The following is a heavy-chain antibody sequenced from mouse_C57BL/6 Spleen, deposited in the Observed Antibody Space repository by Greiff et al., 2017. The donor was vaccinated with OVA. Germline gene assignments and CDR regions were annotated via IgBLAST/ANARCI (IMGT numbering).Heavy chain of an antibody. Sequence: VKLMESGAELVRPGTSVKVSCKASGYAFTNYLIEWVKQRPGQGLEWIGVINPGSGGTTYNEKFKGKATLTADKSSSTAYMQLSSLTSEDSAVYFCARGGILDYWGQGTTLTVSS. CDR1: GYAFTNYL. J-gene: IGHJ2*01. CDR2: INPGSGGT. CDR3: ARGGILDY. V-gene: IGHV1-54*01.